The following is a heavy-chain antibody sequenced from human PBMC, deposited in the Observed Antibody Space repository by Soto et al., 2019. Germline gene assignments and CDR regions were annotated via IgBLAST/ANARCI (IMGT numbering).Heavy chain of an antibody. CDR1: GGSISSGGYY. Sequence: SETLSLTCTVSGGSISSGGYYWSWIRQHPGKGLEWIGYIYYSGSTYYNPSLKSRVTISVDTSKNQFSLKLSSVTAAGTAVYYCARMPVLNFTAGTGGIEYYHYGMDVWGQGTTVTVSS. V-gene: IGHV4-31*03. CDR2: IYYSGST. CDR3: ARMPVLNFTAGTGGIEYYHYGMDV. D-gene: IGHD6-19*01. J-gene: IGHJ6*02.